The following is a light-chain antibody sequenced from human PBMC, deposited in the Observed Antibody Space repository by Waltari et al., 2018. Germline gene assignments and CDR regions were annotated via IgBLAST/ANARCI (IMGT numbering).Light chain of an antibody. Sequence: QSALTQPASVSGSPGQSITIPCTGTSHAAGNYDLVPWYQQHPGKAPKLIIYEVTKRPSGFSNRFSGSKSGNTASLTISGLHTEDEGDYYCCSYSGDLSFGVVFGGGTKLTVL. CDR1: SHAAGNYDL. V-gene: IGLV2-23*02. CDR3: CSYSGDLSFGVV. CDR2: EVT. J-gene: IGLJ2*01.